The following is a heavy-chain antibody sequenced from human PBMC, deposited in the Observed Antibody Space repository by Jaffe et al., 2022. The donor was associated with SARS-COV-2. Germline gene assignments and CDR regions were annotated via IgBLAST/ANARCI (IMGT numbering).Heavy chain of an antibody. CDR1: GFTVSSNY. CDR2: IYSGGTT. Sequence: EVQLVESGGHLIQPGGSLRLSCAASGFTVSSNYVSWVRQAPGKGLEWVSIIYSGGTTYYAASVKGRFTISRDISKNIVYLQMDSLRAEDTAVYYCAREPSSAYDPFDYWGQGTLVTVSS. D-gene: IGHD5-12*01. V-gene: IGHV3-53*01. CDR3: AREPSSAYDPFDY. J-gene: IGHJ4*02.